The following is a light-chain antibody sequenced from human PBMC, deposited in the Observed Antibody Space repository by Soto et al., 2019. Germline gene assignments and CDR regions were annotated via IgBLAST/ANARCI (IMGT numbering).Light chain of an antibody. CDR3: SSYTSSSTD. V-gene: IGLV2-14*01. Sequence: SALTQPASVSGSPGQSITISCTGTSSDVGGYNYVSWYQQHPGKAPKLMIYDVSNRPSGVSNRFSGSKSGNTASLTISGLQAEDEADYYCSSYTSSSTDFGTGTKLTVL. CDR1: SSDVGGYNY. J-gene: IGLJ1*01. CDR2: DVS.